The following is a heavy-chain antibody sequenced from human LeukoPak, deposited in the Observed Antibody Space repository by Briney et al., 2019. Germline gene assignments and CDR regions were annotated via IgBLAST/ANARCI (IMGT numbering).Heavy chain of an antibody. D-gene: IGHD6-19*01. J-gene: IGHJ5*02. Sequence: GGSLRLSCAASGFTVSSNYMSWVRQAPGKGLEWVSVIYSGGSTYYADSVKGRFTISRDNSKNTLHLQMNSLRAEDTAVYYCARGISAVAGTVDWFDPWGQGTLVTVSS. CDR2: IYSGGST. CDR3: ARGISAVAGTVDWFDP. V-gene: IGHV3-53*01. CDR1: GFTVSSNY.